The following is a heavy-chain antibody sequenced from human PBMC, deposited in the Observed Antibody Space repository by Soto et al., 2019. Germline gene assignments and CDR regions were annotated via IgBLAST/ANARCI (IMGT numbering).Heavy chain of an antibody. CDR1: GYTFTSYY. D-gene: IGHD4-4*01. V-gene: IGHV1-46*01. Sequence: QVQLVQSGAEVKKPGASVKVSCKASGYTFTSYYMHCVRQAPGQGLEWMGIINPSGGSTSYAQKFQGRVTMTRDTSTSTVYMELSSLRSEDTAVYYCARAEMATITFDYWGQGTLVTVSS. CDR3: ARAEMATITFDY. J-gene: IGHJ4*02. CDR2: INPSGGST.